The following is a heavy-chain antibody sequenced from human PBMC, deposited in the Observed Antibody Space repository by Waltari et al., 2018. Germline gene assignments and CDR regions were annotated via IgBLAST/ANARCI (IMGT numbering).Heavy chain of an antibody. Sequence: QVQLQESGPGLVKPSETLFLTCTVSFGSISTYYWSWIRQPAGKGLEWIGRISTSGNTDYSPSLKSRVTMSVDTSRKQFSLNLSSVTAADTAVYYCARRDYGDLWGRGTLVTVSS. CDR1: FGSISTYY. V-gene: IGHV4-4*07. CDR3: ARRDYGDL. J-gene: IGHJ2*01. D-gene: IGHD4-17*01. CDR2: ISTSGNT.